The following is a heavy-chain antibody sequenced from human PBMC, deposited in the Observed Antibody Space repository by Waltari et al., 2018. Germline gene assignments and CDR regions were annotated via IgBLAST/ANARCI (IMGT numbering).Heavy chain of an antibody. CDR1: GGTFSSYA. CDR2: IIPIFGTA. D-gene: IGHD2-21*02. J-gene: IGHJ5*02. V-gene: IGHV1-69*12. Sequence: QVQLVQSGAGVTKPGSSVKVSCKASGGTFSSYAISWVRQASGQGLEWMGGIIPIFGTANYAQKFQGRVTITADESTSTAYMELSSLRSEDTAVYYCASAFLAYCGGDCSSNWFDPWGQGTLVTVSS. CDR3: ASAFLAYCGGDCSSNWFDP.